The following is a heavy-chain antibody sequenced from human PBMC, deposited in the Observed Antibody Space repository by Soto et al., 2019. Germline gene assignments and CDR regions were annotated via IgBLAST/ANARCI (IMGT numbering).Heavy chain of an antibody. CDR2: IIPIFGTA. D-gene: IGHD3-22*01. J-gene: IGHJ4*02. Sequence: QVQLVQSGAEVKKPGSSVKVSCKASGGTFSSYAISWVRQAPGQGLEWMGGIIPIFGTANYAQKFQGRVTITADESTGTASMELSSRRSEDTAVYYCAVRYYSDSSGYWSRYYFDYWGQGTLVTVSS. CDR3: AVRYYSDSSGYWSRYYFDY. V-gene: IGHV1-69*12. CDR1: GGTFSSYA.